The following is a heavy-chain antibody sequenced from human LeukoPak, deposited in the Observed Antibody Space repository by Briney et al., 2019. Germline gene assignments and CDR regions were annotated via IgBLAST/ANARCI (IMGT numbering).Heavy chain of an antibody. CDR3: AREGRQWLRSAESHSDY. Sequence: ASVKVSCKASGYTFTSYYMHWVRQAPGQGLEWMGIINPSGGSTSYAQKFQGRVTMTRDTSTSTVYMELSSLRSEDTAVYYCAREGRQWLRSAESHSDYWGQGTLVTVSS. V-gene: IGHV1-46*01. CDR2: INPSGGST. D-gene: IGHD5-12*01. CDR1: GYTFTSYY. J-gene: IGHJ4*02.